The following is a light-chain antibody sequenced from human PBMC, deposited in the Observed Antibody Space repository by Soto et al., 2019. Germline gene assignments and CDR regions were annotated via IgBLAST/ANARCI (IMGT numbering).Light chain of an antibody. CDR2: ENN. Sequence: QSALTQPPSVSAAPGQQVTISCSGSSFNIANNYVSWYQQLPGTAPKLLIYENNNRPSGITDRFSGSKSGTSATLRITGLQPGDEADYYCGSWDTSLSAGVFGGGTKLTV. CDR1: SFNIANNY. CDR3: GSWDTSLSAGV. V-gene: IGLV1-51*01. J-gene: IGLJ3*02.